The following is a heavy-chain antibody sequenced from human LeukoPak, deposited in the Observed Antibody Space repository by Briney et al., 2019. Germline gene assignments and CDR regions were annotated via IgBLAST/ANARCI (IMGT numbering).Heavy chain of an antibody. D-gene: IGHD7-27*01. CDR1: GYTFTSYA. CDR3: ARALGINAFDI. V-gene: IGHV1-3*01. CDR2: INAGNGNT. J-gene: IGHJ3*02. Sequence: ASVKVSCKASGYTFTSYAMHWVRQAPGQRLEWMGWINAGNGNTKYSQKFQGRVTITRDTSASTAYVELSSLRSEDTAVYYCARALGINAFDIWGQGTMVTVSS.